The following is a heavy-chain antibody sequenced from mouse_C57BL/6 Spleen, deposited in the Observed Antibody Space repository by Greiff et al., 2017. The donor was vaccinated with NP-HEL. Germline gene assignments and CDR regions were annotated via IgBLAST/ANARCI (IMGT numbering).Heavy chain of an antibody. CDR2: ISGGGGNT. CDR1: GFTFSSYT. V-gene: IGHV5-9*01. Sequence: EVQLVESGGGLVKPGGSLKLSCAASGFTFSSYTMSWVRQTPEKRLEWVATISGGGGNTYYPDSVKGRFTISRDNAKNTLYLQMSSLRSEDTALYYCARSGSSPLGYFDVWGTGTTVTVSS. CDR3: ARSGSSPLGYFDV. D-gene: IGHD1-1*01. J-gene: IGHJ1*03.